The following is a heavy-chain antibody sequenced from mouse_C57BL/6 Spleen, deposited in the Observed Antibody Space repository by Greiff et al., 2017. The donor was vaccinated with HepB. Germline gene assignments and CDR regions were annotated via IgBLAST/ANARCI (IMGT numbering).Heavy chain of an antibody. CDR1: GYTFTSYW. CDR3: ARFYYDYGYYFDY. V-gene: IGHV1-61*01. CDR2: IYPSDSET. Sequence: QVHVKQPGAELVRPGSSVKLSCKASGYTFTSYWMDWVKQRPGQGLEWIGNIYPSDSETHYNQKFKDKATLTVDKSSSTAYMQLSSLTSEDSAVYYCARFYYDYGYYFDYWGQGTTLTVSS. J-gene: IGHJ2*01. D-gene: IGHD2-4*01.